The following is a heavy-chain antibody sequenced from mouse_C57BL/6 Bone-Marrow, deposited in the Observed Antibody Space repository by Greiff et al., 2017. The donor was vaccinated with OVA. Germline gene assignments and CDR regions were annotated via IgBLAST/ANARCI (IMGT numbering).Heavy chain of an antibody. J-gene: IGHJ1*03. CDR3: ARQSPSYWYFDV. CDR1: GFTFSSYT. V-gene: IGHV5-9*01. Sequence: EVKLMESGGGLVKPGGSLKLSCAASGFTFSSYTMSWVRQTPEKRLEWVATISGGGGNSYYPDSVKGRFTISRDNAKNTLYLQMSSLRSEDTALYYCARQSPSYWYFDVWGTGTTVTVSS. CDR2: ISGGGGNS.